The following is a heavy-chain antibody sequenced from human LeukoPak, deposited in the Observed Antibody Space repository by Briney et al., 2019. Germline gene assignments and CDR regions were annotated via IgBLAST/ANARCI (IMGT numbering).Heavy chain of an antibody. CDR2: IYPGDSDT. D-gene: IGHD2-8*02. Sequence: GESLKISCKGPGYSFSTYWIGWVRQMPGKGLEWMGIIYPGDSDTGYSPSFQGQVTISADKSISTAYLQWSSLKASDTAMYYCARLGGSPGHGNWFDPWGQGTLVTVSS. J-gene: IGHJ5*02. CDR3: ARLGGSPGHGNWFDP. CDR1: GYSFSTYW. V-gene: IGHV5-51*01.